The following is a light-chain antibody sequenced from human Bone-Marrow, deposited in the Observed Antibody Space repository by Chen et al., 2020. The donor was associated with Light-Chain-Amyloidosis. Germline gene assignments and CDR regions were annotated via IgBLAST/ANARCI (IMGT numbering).Light chain of an antibody. J-gene: IGLJ2*01. CDR2: EVS. CDR1: SSDVGSYDL. CDR3: QSADSSGTYEVI. V-gene: IGLV2-14*02. Sequence: QSALTQPASVSGSPGQSITIPCTGTSSDVGSYDLVSWYQQHPGKAPKLMIYEVSERPSGVSNRFSGSSSGTTATLTISGVQAEDEADYHCQSADSSGTYEVIFGGGTKLTVL.